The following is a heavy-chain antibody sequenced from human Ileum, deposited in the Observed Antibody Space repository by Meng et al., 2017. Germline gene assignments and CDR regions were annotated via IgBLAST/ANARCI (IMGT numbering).Heavy chain of an antibody. CDR1: GGTIRTSDW. D-gene: IGHD1-26*01. V-gene: IGHV4-4*02. J-gene: IGHJ4*02. Sequence: RRHGSVPALSTPSGARSITGLRSGGTIRTSDWWSWVRQPPGKGLEWIGEIHHSGSTNYNPSLKSRVTISVDKSKNQFSLKLNSVTAADTAVYYCAREWSGSYRHFDYWGQGTLVTVSS. CDR2: IHHSGST. CDR3: AREWSGSYRHFDY.